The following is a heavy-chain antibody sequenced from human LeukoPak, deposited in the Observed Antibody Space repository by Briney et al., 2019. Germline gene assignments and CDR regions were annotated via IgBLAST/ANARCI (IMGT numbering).Heavy chain of an antibody. CDR2: IYHSGST. V-gene: IGHV4-4*02. CDR3: ARGFYGSGSYSSPGFHAFDV. D-gene: IGHD3-10*01. CDR1: GGSISSNNW. J-gene: IGHJ3*01. Sequence: PSETLSLTCAVSGGSISSNNWWGWVRQPPGKGLEWIGEIYHSGSTDYNPSLESRVSISVDKSKNQFSPKLSSVTAADTAVYYCARGFYGSGSYSSPGFHAFDVWGQGTMVTVSS.